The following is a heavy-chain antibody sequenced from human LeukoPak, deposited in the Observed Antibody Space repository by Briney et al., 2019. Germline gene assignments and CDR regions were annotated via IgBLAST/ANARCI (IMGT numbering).Heavy chain of an antibody. CDR2: ISGSGGST. Sequence: GVSLRLSCAASGFTFSSYAMSWVRQAPGKGLEWVSAISGSGGSTYYADSVKGRFTISRDNSKNTLYLQMNSLRAEDTAVYYCAKETTFNYYDSSGYYYWGQGTLVTVSS. CDR1: GFTFSSYA. V-gene: IGHV3-23*01. J-gene: IGHJ4*02. CDR3: AKETTFNYYDSSGYYY. D-gene: IGHD3-22*01.